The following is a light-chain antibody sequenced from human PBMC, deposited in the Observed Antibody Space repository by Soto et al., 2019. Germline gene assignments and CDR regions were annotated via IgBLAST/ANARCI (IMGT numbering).Light chain of an antibody. V-gene: IGLV2-14*01. CDR3: SSYTRSSTSYV. CDR1: SSDVGDYNY. Sequence: QSALTQPASVSGSPGQSITISCTGTSSDVGDYNYVSWYQQHPGKAPKLMIYEVSNRPSRVSNRFSGSKSGNTASLTISGLQAEDEADYYCSSYTRSSTSYVFGTGTKVTVL. CDR2: EVS. J-gene: IGLJ1*01.